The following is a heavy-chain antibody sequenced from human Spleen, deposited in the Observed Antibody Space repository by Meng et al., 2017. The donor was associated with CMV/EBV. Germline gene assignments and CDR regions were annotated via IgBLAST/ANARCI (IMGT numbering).Heavy chain of an antibody. J-gene: IGHJ4*02. CDR3: AKPTRGGYSPGPLDY. CDR2: ISGSGGST. Sequence: EVQLLESGGGLVQPGGSLRLACAASGFTFSSYAMSWVRQAPGKGLEWVSAISGSGGSTYYADSVKGRFTISRDNSKNTLYLQMNSLRAEDTAVYYCAKPTRGGYSPGPLDYWGQGTLVTVSS. CDR1: GFTFSSYA. V-gene: IGHV3-23*01. D-gene: IGHD4-23*01.